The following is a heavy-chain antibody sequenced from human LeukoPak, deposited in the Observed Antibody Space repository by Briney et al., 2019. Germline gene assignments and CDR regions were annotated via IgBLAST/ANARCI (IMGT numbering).Heavy chain of an antibody. J-gene: IGHJ3*02. CDR3: AKSRAPTADPDAFDI. Sequence: GGSLRLSCAASGFTFSSYSMNWVRQAPGKGLEWVSSISSSSSYIYYADSVKGRFTISRDNSKNSLYLEMKRLRPEDTAVYFCAKSRAPTADPDAFDIWGQGTMVTVSS. CDR2: ISSSSSYI. D-gene: IGHD1-14*01. CDR1: GFTFSSYS. V-gene: IGHV3-21*01.